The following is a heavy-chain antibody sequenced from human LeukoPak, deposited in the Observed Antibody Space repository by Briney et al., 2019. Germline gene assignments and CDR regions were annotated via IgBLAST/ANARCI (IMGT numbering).Heavy chain of an antibody. CDR2: IKQDGSEK. CDR1: GFTFSSYW. J-gene: IGHJ4*02. V-gene: IGHV3-7*01. Sequence: PGGSLRLSCAASGFTFSSYWMSWVRQAPGKGLEWVANIKQDGSEKCYVDSVKGRFTISRDNAKNSLYLQMNSLRTGDTAVYYCARERYGSGTRVRYFDYWGQGTLVTVSS. D-gene: IGHD3-10*01. CDR3: ARERYGSGTRVRYFDY.